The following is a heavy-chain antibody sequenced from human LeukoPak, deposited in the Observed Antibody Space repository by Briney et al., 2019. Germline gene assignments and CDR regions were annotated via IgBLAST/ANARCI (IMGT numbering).Heavy chain of an antibody. Sequence: GASVKVSCKASGYAFNIYDINWVRQATGQGLEWMGWMNPDSGNTGFAQKFQGRVTMTRNTSITTAYMELSSLRFEDTAVYYCAAHLPDDYLDRWGQGTLVTVSS. CDR1: GYAFNIYD. CDR2: MNPDSGNT. CDR3: AAHLPDDYLDR. V-gene: IGHV1-8*01. J-gene: IGHJ4*02. D-gene: IGHD5-24*01.